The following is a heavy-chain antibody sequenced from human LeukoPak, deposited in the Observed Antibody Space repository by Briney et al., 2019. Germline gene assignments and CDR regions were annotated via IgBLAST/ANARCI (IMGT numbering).Heavy chain of an antibody. CDR3: AKDLRGFGVDAFDI. D-gene: IGHD3-3*01. CDR1: GFTFSAYA. Sequence: PGGSLRLSCAASGFTFSAYAMSWVRQAPGKGLEWVSGISGSGGSPYYADSVKGRFTISRDNAKKTLYLQMNSLRAEETAVYYCAKDLRGFGVDAFDIWGQGTVVTVSS. J-gene: IGHJ3*02. CDR2: ISGSGGSP. V-gene: IGHV3-23*01.